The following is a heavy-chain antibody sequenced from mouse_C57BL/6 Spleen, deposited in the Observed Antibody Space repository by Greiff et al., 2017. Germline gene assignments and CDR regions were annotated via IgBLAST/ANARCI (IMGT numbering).Heavy chain of an antibody. D-gene: IGHD1-1*01. J-gene: IGHJ3*01. CDR2: IYPGSGST. V-gene: IGHV1-55*01. CDR3: ARVYYYGSSYVWFAY. Sequence: VQLQQPGAELVKPGASVKMSCKASGYTFTSYWITWVKQRPGQGLEWIGDIYPGSGSTNYNEKFKSKATLTVDTSSSTAYMQLSSLTSEDSAVYYCARVYYYGSSYVWFAYWGQGTLVTVSA. CDR1: GYTFTSYW.